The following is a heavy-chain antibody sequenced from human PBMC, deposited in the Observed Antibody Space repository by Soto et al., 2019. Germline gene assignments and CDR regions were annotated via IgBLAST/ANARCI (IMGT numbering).Heavy chain of an antibody. CDR3: ARSPYSSSSLFDY. J-gene: IGHJ4*02. CDR1: GGTFSSYA. D-gene: IGHD6-6*01. V-gene: IGHV1-69*13. CDR2: IIPIFGTA. Sequence: ASVKVSCKASGGTFSSYAISWVRQAPGQGLEWMGGIIPIFGTANYAQKFQGRVTITADESTSTAYMELSSLRSEDTAVYYCARSPYSSSSLFDYWGQGTLVTVSS.